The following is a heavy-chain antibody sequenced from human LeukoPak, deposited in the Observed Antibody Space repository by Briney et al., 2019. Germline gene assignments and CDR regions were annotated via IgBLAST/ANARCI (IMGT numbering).Heavy chain of an antibody. D-gene: IGHD2-2*01. Sequence: ASVKVSCKASGYTFTSYYMHWVRQAPGQGLEWMGWINPDNGNTKYAQKFQGRVTMTTDTSTSTAHMELRSLRSDDTAVYYRATYYCSTTSCYPYFFDYWGQGTLVTVSS. CDR1: GYTFTSYY. J-gene: IGHJ4*02. CDR2: INPDNGNT. V-gene: IGHV1-18*04. CDR3: ATYYCSTTSCYPYFFDY.